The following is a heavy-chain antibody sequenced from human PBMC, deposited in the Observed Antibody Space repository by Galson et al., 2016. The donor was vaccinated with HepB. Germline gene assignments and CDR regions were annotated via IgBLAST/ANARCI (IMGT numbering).Heavy chain of an antibody. V-gene: IGHV3-30*18. D-gene: IGHD2-21*02. CDR3: AKMDCGRDCPRDY. J-gene: IGHJ4*02. CDR2: ISNDGRDK. Sequence: SLRLSCAASGFTFSTYSMNWVRQAPGRGLEWVSVISNDGRDKQYADSVKGRFTVSRDDSKNTLFLQMNSLRVEDTAVYYCAKMDCGRDCPRDYWGQGTLVTVSS. CDR1: GFTFSTYS.